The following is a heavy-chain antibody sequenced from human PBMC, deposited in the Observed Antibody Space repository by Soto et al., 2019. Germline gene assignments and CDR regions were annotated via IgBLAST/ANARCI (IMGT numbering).Heavy chain of an antibody. J-gene: IGHJ4*02. Sequence: PGGSLRLSCAASGFMFSAYWMSWVRQAPGKGLEWVANIHGDGGKIYYVDSVKGRFPISRDNAKRSLYLQMKSLRAEDTAVYYCARDFYGGYTYGPGDYWGQGALVTVSS. CDR2: IHGDGGKI. V-gene: IGHV3-7*01. CDR3: ARDFYGGYTYGPGDY. CDR1: GFMFSAYW. D-gene: IGHD5-18*01.